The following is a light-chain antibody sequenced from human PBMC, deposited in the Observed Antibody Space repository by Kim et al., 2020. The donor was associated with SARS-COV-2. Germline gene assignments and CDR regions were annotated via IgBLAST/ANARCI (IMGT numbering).Light chain of an antibody. J-gene: IGLJ3*02. CDR1: SGNLASNY. CDR3: QSYDTNNWV. V-gene: IGLV6-57*03. CDR2: WDN. Sequence: GTTVTISCTRSSGNLASNYLQWYQQRPGSAPTTVIYWDNQRPSGVPDRFSGSIDSSSNSASLTISGLRTEDEADYYCQSYDTNNWVFGGGTQLTVL.